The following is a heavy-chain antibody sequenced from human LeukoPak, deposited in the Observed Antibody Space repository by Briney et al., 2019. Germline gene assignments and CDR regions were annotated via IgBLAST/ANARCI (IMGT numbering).Heavy chain of an antibody. CDR1: GGSFSGYY. D-gene: IGHD7-27*01. Sequence: SETLSLTCAVYGGSFSGYYWSWIRQPPGKGLEWIGEINHSGSTNYNPSLKSRVTISVDTSKNQFSLKLSSVTAAETAAYYCARGHNWGSGAFDIWGQGTMVTVSS. V-gene: IGHV4-34*01. CDR3: ARGHNWGSGAFDI. J-gene: IGHJ3*02. CDR2: INHSGST.